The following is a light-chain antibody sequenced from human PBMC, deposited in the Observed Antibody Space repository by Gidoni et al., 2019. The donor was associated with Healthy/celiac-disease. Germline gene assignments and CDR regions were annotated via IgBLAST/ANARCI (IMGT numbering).Light chain of an antibody. V-gene: IGLV2-14*01. CDR1: SSDVGGYNY. J-gene: IGLJ2*01. CDR3: SSYTSSSTLHVV. CDR2: EVR. Sequence: LTQPASVSGSPGQSNTISCTGTSSDVGGYNYVSWYQQHPGKAPKLMIYEVRNRPSGVSNRFSGSKSGNTASLTISGLQAEDEADYYCSSYTSSSTLHVVFGGGTKLTVL.